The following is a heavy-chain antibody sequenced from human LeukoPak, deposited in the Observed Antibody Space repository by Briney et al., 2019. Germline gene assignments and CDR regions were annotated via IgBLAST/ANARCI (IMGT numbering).Heavy chain of an antibody. CDR1: GFTFSSYE. J-gene: IGHJ3*01. Sequence: QTGGSLRLSCAASGFTFSSYEMNWVRQAPGKGLEWVSYISSSGSTIYYADSVKGRFTISRDNAKNSLYLQMNSLRAEDTAVYYCARAIRSAFDLWGQGTKVTVSS. D-gene: IGHD3-3*02. V-gene: IGHV3-48*03. CDR3: ARAIRSAFDL. CDR2: ISSSGSTI.